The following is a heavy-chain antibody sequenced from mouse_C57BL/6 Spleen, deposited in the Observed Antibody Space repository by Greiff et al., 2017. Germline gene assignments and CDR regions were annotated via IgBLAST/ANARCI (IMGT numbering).Heavy chain of an antibody. J-gene: IGHJ2*01. CDR2: INPNNGGT. D-gene: IGHD2-1*01. V-gene: IGHV1-26*01. CDR3: ARIYGNLDY. CDR1: GYTFTDYY. Sequence: EVQLQQSGPELVKPGASVKISCKASGYTFTDYYMNWVKQSHGKSLEWIGDINPNNGGTSYNQKFKGKATLTVDKSSSTAYMELRSLTSEDSAVYYCARIYGNLDYWGQGTTLTVSS.